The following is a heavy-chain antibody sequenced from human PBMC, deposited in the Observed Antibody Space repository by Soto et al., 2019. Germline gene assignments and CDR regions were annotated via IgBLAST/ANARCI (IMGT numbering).Heavy chain of an antibody. CDR1: GFTFSSYG. Sequence: GGSLRLSCAASGFTFSSYGMHWVRQAPGKGLEWVAVISYDGSNKYYADSVKGRFTISRDNSKNTLYLQMNSLRAEDTAVYYCAKDLVPSYTGVYYGMDVWGQGTTVTVSS. J-gene: IGHJ6*02. CDR3: AKDLVPSYTGVYYGMDV. CDR2: ISYDGSNK. D-gene: IGHD3-16*02. V-gene: IGHV3-30*18.